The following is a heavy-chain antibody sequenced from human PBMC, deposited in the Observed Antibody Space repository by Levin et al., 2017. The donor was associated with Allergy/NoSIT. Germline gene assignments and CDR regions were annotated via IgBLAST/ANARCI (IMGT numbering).Heavy chain of an antibody. Sequence: QAGESLKISCAASGFTFSSYAMHWVRQAPGKGLEWVAVISYDGSNKYYPDSVKGRFTISRDNSKNTMYLQMNSLRGEDTAVYYCARAALEFGVRQLGYFDYWGQGTLVTVSS. CDR1: GFTFSSYA. V-gene: IGHV3-30*04. J-gene: IGHJ4*02. D-gene: IGHD1-1*01. CDR2: ISYDGSNK. CDR3: ARAALEFGVRQLGYFDY.